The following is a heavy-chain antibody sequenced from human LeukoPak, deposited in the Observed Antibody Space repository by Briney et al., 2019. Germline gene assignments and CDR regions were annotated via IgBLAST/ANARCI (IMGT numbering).Heavy chain of an antibody. V-gene: IGHV3-30*12. Sequence: GGSLRLSCAASGFTFSSYGMHWVRQAPGKGLEWVAVISYDGSNKYYADSAKGRFTISRDNSKNTLYLQMNSLRAEDTAVYYCAKDNAAAAGGWFDPWGQGTLVTVSS. J-gene: IGHJ5*02. CDR2: ISYDGSNK. D-gene: IGHD6-13*01. CDR1: GFTFSSYG. CDR3: AKDNAAAAGGWFDP.